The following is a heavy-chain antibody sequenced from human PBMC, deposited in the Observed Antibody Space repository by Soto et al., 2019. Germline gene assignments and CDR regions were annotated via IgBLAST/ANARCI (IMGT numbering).Heavy chain of an antibody. CDR1: GFTFSSYA. V-gene: IGHV3-30-3*01. Sequence: LRLSCAASGFTFSSYAMHWVRQAPGKGLEWVAVISYDGSNKYYADSVKGRFTISRDNSKNTLYLQMNSLRAEDTAVYYCARDYFDYWGQGTLVTVSS. CDR2: ISYDGSNK. CDR3: ARDYFDY. J-gene: IGHJ4*02.